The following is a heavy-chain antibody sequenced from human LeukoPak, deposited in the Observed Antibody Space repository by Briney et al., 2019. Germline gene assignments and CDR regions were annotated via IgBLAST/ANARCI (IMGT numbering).Heavy chain of an antibody. Sequence: PSETLSLTCTVSGGSISSYYWSWIRQPAGKGLEWIGRIYTSGSTNYNPSPKSRVTMSVDTSKNQFSLKLSSVTAADTAVYYCARDHEGYCSGGSCYAPPKWFDPWGQGTLVTVSS. V-gene: IGHV4-4*07. CDR3: ARDHEGYCSGGSCYAPPKWFDP. CDR2: IYTSGST. CDR1: GGSISSYY. D-gene: IGHD2-15*01. J-gene: IGHJ5*02.